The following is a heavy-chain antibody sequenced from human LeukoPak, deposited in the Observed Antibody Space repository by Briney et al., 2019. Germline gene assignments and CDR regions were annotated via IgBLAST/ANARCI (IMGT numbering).Heavy chain of an antibody. CDR3: ARHPSRLHCSSTSCEPFDY. D-gene: IGHD2-2*01. Sequence: SETLSLTCTVSGGSISSYYWSWIRQPAGKGLEWIGSIYYSGSTYYNPSLKSRVTISVDTSKNQFSLKLSSVTAADTAVYYCARHPSRLHCSSTSCEPFDYWGQGTLVTVSS. V-gene: IGHV4-59*05. CDR2: IYYSGST. J-gene: IGHJ4*02. CDR1: GGSISSYY.